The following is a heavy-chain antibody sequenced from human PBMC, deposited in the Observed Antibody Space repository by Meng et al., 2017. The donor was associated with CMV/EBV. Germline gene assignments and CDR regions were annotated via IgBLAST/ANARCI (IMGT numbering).Heavy chain of an antibody. J-gene: IGHJ4*02. V-gene: IGHV4-34*01. D-gene: IGHD3-22*01. Sequence: GSLKISCAVYGGSFSGYYWSWIRQPPGKGPEWIGEVNHSGSTNYNPSLKSRVTISVDTSKNQFSLKLSSVTAADTAVYYCARRVRASPYYYDSSGYYPHWGQGTLVTVSS. CDR3: ARRVRASPYYYDSSGYYPH. CDR2: VNHSGST. CDR1: GGSFSGYY.